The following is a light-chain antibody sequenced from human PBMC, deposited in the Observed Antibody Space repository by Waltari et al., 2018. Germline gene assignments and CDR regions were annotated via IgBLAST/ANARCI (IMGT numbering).Light chain of an antibody. J-gene: IGKJ3*01. CDR2: AAS. Sequence: DIQMTQSPSSLSASVGDRVTITCRASQSIRSYLNWYQQKPGKAPKLLIYAASSLQSGVPSRFSGSGSGTDFTLTISSLQPEDFATYFCQQSYSTLIFTFGPGTKVDIK. CDR1: QSIRSY. CDR3: QQSYSTLIFT. V-gene: IGKV1-39*01.